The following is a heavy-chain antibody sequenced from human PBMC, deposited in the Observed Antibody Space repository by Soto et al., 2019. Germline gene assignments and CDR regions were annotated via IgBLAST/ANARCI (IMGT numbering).Heavy chain of an antibody. D-gene: IGHD3-9*01. CDR1: GYTFTSYD. V-gene: IGHV1-8*01. J-gene: IGHJ6*02. Sequence: ASVKVSCKASGYTFTSYDINWVRQATGQGLEWMGWMNPNSGNTGYAQKFQGRVTMTRNTSISTAYMELSSLRSEDTAVYYCARENDILTGYYSYYYYGMDVWGQGTTVTVSS. CDR3: ARENDILTGYYSYYYYGMDV. CDR2: MNPNSGNT.